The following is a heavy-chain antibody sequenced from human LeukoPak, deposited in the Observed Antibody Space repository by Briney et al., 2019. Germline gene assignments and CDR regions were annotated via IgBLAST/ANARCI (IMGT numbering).Heavy chain of an antibody. D-gene: IGHD4-17*01. J-gene: IGHJ4*02. Sequence: ASVKVSCKASGYTFTGYYMHWVRQAPGQGLEWMGWINPNSGGTNYAQKFQGRVTMTRDTSISTAYMELSRLRSDDTALYYCARRGPDVYGDPYYFDYWGQGTLVTVSS. CDR3: ARRGPDVYGDPYYFDY. CDR2: INPNSGGT. CDR1: GYTFTGYY. V-gene: IGHV1-2*02.